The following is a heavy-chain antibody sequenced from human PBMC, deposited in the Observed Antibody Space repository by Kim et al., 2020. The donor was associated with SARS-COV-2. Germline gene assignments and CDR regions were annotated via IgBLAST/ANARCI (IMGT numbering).Heavy chain of an antibody. CDR3: AREYYDILTGYSNGVGAFDI. V-gene: IGHV4-59*01. Sequence: SETLSLTCTVSGGSISSYYWSWIRQPPGKGLEWIGYIYYSGSTNYNPSLKSRVTISVDTSKNQFSLKLSSVTAADTAVYYCAREYYDILTGYSNGVGAFDIWGQGTMVTVSS. CDR1: GGSISSYY. D-gene: IGHD3-9*01. CDR2: IYYSGST. J-gene: IGHJ3*02.